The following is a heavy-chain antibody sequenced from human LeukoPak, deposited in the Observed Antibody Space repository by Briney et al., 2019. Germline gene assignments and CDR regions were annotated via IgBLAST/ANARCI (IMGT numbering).Heavy chain of an antibody. CDR2: IYAGDSNT. D-gene: IGHD3-10*01. Sequence: GESLKISCKGSGYNSSNYWSGGVRQMPGKGLEWLGIIYAGDSNTRTSPSFQGQVTISADKSIATAFLQWSSLKASDTAIYYCARRLWFGDQEVFDVWGQGTMVTVSS. CDR3: ARRLWFGDQEVFDV. V-gene: IGHV5-51*01. J-gene: IGHJ3*01. CDR1: GYNSSNYW.